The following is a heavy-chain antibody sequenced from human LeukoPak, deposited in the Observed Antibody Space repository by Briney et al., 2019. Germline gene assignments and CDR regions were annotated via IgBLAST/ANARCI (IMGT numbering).Heavy chain of an antibody. Sequence: SETLSLTCAVSGGSISSSNWWSWVRQPPGKGLEGIGEIYHSGSTNYNPSLKSRVTISVDKSKNQFSLNVSSVTAADTAVYYCARAEVVGAHLRSGYFQHWGQGTLVIVSS. CDR3: ARAEVVGAHLRSGYFQH. J-gene: IGHJ1*01. V-gene: IGHV4-4*02. CDR1: GGSISSSNW. D-gene: IGHD1-26*01. CDR2: IYHSGST.